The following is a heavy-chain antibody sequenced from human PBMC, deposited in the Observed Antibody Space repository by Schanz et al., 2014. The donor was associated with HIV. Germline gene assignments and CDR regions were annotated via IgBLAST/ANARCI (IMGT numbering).Heavy chain of an antibody. D-gene: IGHD5-12*01. J-gene: IGHJ4*02. CDR3: ARGDGGYWCYFDY. CDR1: GFTFSSYG. Sequence: QVQLVESGGGVVQPGRSLRLSCAASGFTFSSYGMHWVRQAPGKGLEWVAVIWYDGSNKYYADSVKGRFTISRDNSKNTLYLQMNSLRAEDTAVYYCARGDGGYWCYFDYWGQGTLVTVSS. CDR2: IWYDGSNK. V-gene: IGHV3-33*01.